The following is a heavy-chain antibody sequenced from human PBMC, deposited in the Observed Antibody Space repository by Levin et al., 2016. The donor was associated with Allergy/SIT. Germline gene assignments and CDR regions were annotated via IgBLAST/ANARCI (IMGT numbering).Heavy chain of an antibody. V-gene: IGHV3-23*01. Sequence: WIRQPPGKGLEWVSAISGSGGSTYYADSVKGRFTISRDNSKNTLYLQMNSLRAEDTAVYYCAKEPVPDAFDIWGQGTMVTVSS. CDR3: AKEPVPDAFDI. D-gene: IGHD6-6*01. J-gene: IGHJ3*02. CDR2: ISGSGGST.